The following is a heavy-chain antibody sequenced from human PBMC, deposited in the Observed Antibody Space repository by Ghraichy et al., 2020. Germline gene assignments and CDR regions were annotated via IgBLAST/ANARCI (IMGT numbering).Heavy chain of an antibody. CDR3: AQGALRFLEWLSPPPI. D-gene: IGHD3-3*01. V-gene: IGHV3-30*18. Sequence: GGSLRLSCAASGFSFSNYGMHWVRQAPGKGLEWVAFISFDGSNHYYAASVKGRFIFSSDSSKATLFLQMNRLSPEDTAEYYCAQGALRFLEWLSPPPIWGQGTMVTVSS. CDR2: ISFDGSNH. CDR1: GFSFSNYG. J-gene: IGHJ3*02.